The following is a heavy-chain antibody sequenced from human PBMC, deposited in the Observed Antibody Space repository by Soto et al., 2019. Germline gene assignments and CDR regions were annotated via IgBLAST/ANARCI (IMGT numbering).Heavy chain of an antibody. V-gene: IGHV4-34*01. D-gene: IGHD3-10*01. J-gene: IGHJ5*02. CDR1: VGYFHGYY. Sequence: PAETLCLTCAVYVGYFHGYYWSWIRQPPGNGLELIAAINHSGWVNFNPTFKSRVSISLDTSKNQMSLQLSSVSAADTAVYYCAKGPQAGYYDSGTFYSSVPWGQGTLVTVSS. CDR3: AKGPQAGYYDSGTFYSSVP. CDR2: INHSGWV.